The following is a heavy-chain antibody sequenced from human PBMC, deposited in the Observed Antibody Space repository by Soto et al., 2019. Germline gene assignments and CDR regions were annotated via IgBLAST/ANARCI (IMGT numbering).Heavy chain of an antibody. Sequence: SVKVSCKAYGGTFSSYAISWVRQAPGQGLEWMGGIIPIFGTANYAQKFQGRVTITRDASTSTAYMELSSLRSEDTAVYYCARDPLYCSSTSCYFRIGTLDYWGQGTLVTVSS. J-gene: IGHJ4*02. CDR3: ARDPLYCSSTSCYFRIGTLDY. V-gene: IGHV1-69*05. CDR2: IIPIFGTA. CDR1: GGTFSSYA. D-gene: IGHD2-2*01.